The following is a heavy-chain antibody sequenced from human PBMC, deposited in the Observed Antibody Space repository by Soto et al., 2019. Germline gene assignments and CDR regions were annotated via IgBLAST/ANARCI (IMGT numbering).Heavy chain of an antibody. J-gene: IGHJ4*02. CDR2: ISYDGRKT. V-gene: IGHV3-30*04. Sequence: QVQLVESGGGVVQPGRSLRLSCTASGFIFSSLAMHWVRQAPGKGLEWVAGISYDGRKTYYADSVQGRFTISRDNSKNTLYLQMNSLRAEDTAVYYCAGEKYSCSSSACDYWGQGTLVSVSS. CDR1: GFIFSSLA. D-gene: IGHD6-6*01. CDR3: AGEKYSCSSSACDY.